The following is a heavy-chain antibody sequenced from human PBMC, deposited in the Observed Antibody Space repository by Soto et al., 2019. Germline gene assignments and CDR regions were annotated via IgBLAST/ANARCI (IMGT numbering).Heavy chain of an antibody. Sequence: EVQLLESGGGLVQPGGSLRLSCTASGITFSSYAMTWVRQVPGKGLEWVSSVRGSSGGTYYADAVKGRFTISRDNSKNTLYLQMNSLRAEDTAIYYCAKDPHGYYVGAFASWGQGALVTVSS. CDR2: VRGSSGGT. J-gene: IGHJ1*01. CDR1: GITFSSYA. D-gene: IGHD4-17*01. CDR3: AKDPHGYYVGAFAS. V-gene: IGHV3-23*01.